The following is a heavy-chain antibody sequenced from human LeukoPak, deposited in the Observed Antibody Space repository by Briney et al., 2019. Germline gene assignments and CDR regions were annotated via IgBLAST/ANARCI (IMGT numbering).Heavy chain of an antibody. D-gene: IGHD1-7*01. CDR3: ASGTVGNYALDY. Sequence: GGSLRLSCAASGLTFSRYNMTWVRQAPGKGLEWVSSIGTSSNNIYYTDSVKGRFTISRDNAKNSLYLQVDSLRVEDTAVYFCASGTVGNYALDYWGQGTLVTVSS. CDR2: IGTSSNNI. J-gene: IGHJ4*02. V-gene: IGHV3-21*01. CDR1: GLTFSRYN.